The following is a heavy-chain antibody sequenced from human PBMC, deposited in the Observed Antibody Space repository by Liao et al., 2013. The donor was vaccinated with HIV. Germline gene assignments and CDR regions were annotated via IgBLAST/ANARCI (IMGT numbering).Heavy chain of an antibody. D-gene: IGHD7-27*01. CDR3: ARCDLGIVWFDP. V-gene: IGHV4-39*07. CDR2: IYYSGST. J-gene: IGHJ5*02. CDR1: GGSISSSSHY. Sequence: QLQLQESGPGLVKPSETLSLTCTVSGGSISSSSHYWGWIRQPPGKGLEWIGSIYYSGSTYYNPSLKSRVTISVDTSKNQFSLKLSSVTAADTAVYYCARCDLGIVWFDPWGQGTVVTVSS.